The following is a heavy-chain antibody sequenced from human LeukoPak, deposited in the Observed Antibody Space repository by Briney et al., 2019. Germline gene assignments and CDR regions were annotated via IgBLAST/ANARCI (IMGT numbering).Heavy chain of an antibody. CDR1: GFSSRSHA. CDR2: IWYDGSKK. J-gene: IGHJ6*02. V-gene: IGHV3-33*01. D-gene: IGHD6-13*01. Sequence: GGSLRLSCAASGFSSRSHAMHWVRQAPGKGLEWVAQIWYDGSKKYYTDSVKGRFTISRDNSESTLYLQMNSLRAEDTAAYYCARDGQQLAPYTMDVWGQGTTVTVSS. CDR3: ARDGQQLAPYTMDV.